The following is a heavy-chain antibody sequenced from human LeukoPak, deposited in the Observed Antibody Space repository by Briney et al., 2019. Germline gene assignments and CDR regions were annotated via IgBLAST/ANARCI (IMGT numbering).Heavy chain of an antibody. CDR3: ARETAYYDSSDDAFDI. CDR2: IKQDGSEK. D-gene: IGHD3-22*01. J-gene: IGHJ3*02. V-gene: IGHV3-7*01. Sequence: PGGSLRLSCAASGFTFSSYWMSWVRQAPGKGLEWVANIKQDGSEKYYVDSVKGRFTISRDNAKNSLYLQMNSLRAEDTAVYYCARETAYYDSSDDAFDIWGQGTMVTVSS. CDR1: GFTFSSYW.